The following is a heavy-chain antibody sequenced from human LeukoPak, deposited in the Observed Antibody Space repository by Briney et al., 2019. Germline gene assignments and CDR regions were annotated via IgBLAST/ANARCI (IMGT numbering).Heavy chain of an antibody. J-gene: IGHJ4*02. CDR3: ARGGYDSSGSPDY. V-gene: IGHV3-7*03. CDR2: IKQDGSEK. CDR1: VFTFSSYW. Sequence: PGGSLRLSCAASVFTFSSYWMSWVRQAPGKGLEWVANIKQDGSEKYYVDSVKGRFTISRDNAKNSLYLQMNSLRAEDTAVYYCARGGYDSSGSPDYWGQGTLATVSS. D-gene: IGHD3-22*01.